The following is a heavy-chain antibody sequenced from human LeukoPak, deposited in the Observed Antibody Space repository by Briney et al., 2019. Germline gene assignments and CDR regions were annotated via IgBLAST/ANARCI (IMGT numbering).Heavy chain of an antibody. V-gene: IGHV3-21*01. CDR1: GFTFSSYS. J-gene: IGHJ6*03. Sequence: GGSLRLSCAASGFTFSSYSMNWVRQAPGKGLEWVSSISSSSSYIYYADSVKGRFTISRDNAKNSLYLQMNSLRAEDTAVYYCAREEFSKLVLYYYYYMDVWGKGTTVTVSS. CDR2: ISSSSSYI. CDR3: AREEFSKLVLYYYYYMDV. D-gene: IGHD6-13*01.